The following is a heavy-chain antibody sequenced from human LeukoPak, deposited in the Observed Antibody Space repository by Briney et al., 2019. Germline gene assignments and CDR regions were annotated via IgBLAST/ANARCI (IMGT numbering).Heavy chain of an antibody. CDR2: ISYDGSNK. CDR1: GFTFSSYA. V-gene: IGHV3-30*04. CDR3: AKAPVTSCRGALCYPFDY. Sequence: GRSLRLSCAASGFTFSSYAMHWVRQAPGKGLEWVAVISYDGSNKYYADSVKGRFTISRDNSKNTLYLQMNSLRAEDTAVYYCAKAPVTSCRGALCYPFDYWGQGTLVTVSS. J-gene: IGHJ4*02. D-gene: IGHD2-15*01.